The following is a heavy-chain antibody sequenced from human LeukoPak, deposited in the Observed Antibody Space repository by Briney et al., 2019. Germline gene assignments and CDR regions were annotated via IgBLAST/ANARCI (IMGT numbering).Heavy chain of an antibody. V-gene: IGHV1-2*02. J-gene: IGHJ6*03. Sequence: ASVKVSCKASGYTFTGYYMHWVRQAPGQGLEWMGWINPNSCGTNYAQRFQGRVTMTRDTSISTAYMELSRLRSDDTAVYYCARDRTVTTVYYYYYYYMDVWGKGTTVTVSS. CDR2: INPNSCGT. CDR3: ARDRTVTTVYYYYYYYMDV. CDR1: GYTFTGYY. D-gene: IGHD4-17*01.